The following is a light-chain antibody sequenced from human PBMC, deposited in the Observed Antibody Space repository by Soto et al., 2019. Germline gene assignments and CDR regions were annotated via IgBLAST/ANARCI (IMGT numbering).Light chain of an antibody. V-gene: IGLV2-14*01. CDR2: DVS. CDR1: NNDVGDYNY. CDR3: CSYSTSSALPYV. J-gene: IGLJ1*01. Sequence: QSALTQPASVSGSPGQSITIYCTGTNNDVGDYNYVSWYQQYPGKAPKLMIYDVSTRPSGVSGRFAGSKSGNTASLTISGLQPEDEADYYCCSYSTSSALPYVFGTGTKVTVL.